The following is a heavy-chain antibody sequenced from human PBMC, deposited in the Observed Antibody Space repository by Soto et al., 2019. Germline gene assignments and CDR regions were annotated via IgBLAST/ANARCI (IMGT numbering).Heavy chain of an antibody. V-gene: IGHV3-30*03. CDR1: GFTFSSNG. J-gene: IGHJ5*01. Sequence: QVQLVESGGGVVQPGRSLRLTCAASGFTFSSNGMHWVRQAPGKGLEWVALMAYDGSKTYYGDSVRGRFTISRDNSENTLFLQMNSLRAEDTAVYYCARWVGGSMFDNSGKYDSWGQGTLVTVSS. CDR2: MAYDGSKT. D-gene: IGHD3-22*01. CDR3: ARWVGGSMFDNSGKYDS.